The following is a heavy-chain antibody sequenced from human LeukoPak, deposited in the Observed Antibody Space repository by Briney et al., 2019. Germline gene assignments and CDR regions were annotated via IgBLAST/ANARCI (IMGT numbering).Heavy chain of an antibody. V-gene: IGHV4-4*07. CDR3: ARDGSGTYYYYMDV. CDR2: IYTSGST. D-gene: IGHD3-10*01. J-gene: IGHJ6*03. CDR1: GGSISSYY. Sequence: PSETLSLTCTVSGGSISSYYWSWVRQPAGKGLEWIGRIYTSGSTNYNPSLKSRVTMSVDTSKNQFSLKLSSVTAADTAVYYCARDGSGTYYYYMDVWGKGTTVTVSS.